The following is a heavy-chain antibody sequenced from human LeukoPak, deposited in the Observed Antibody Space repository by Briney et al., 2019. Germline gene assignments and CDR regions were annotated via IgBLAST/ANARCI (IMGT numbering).Heavy chain of an antibody. CDR2: ISGSGGST. CDR3: AKISSSWYAEYFQH. J-gene: IGHJ1*01. D-gene: IGHD6-13*01. Sequence: GGSLRLSCAASGFTFSNYWMHWVRQAPGQGLDWVSAISGSGGSTYYADSVKGRFTISRDNSKNTLYLQMNSLRAEDTAVYYCAKISSSWYAEYFQHWGQGTLFTVSS. V-gene: IGHV3-23*01. CDR1: GFTFSNYW.